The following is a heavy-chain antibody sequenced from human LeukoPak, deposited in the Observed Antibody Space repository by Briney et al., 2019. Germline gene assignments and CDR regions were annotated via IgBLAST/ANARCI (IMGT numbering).Heavy chain of an antibody. J-gene: IGHJ4*02. CDR2: IIPIFGTA. CDR3: ARDHQTLQWLVLYY. Sequence: ASVKVSCKASGGTFSGYAISWVRQAPGQGLEWMGGIIPIFGTANYAQKFQGRVTITTDESTSTAYMELSSLRSEDTAVYYCARDHQTLQWLVLYYWGQGTLVTVSS. CDR1: GGTFSGYA. D-gene: IGHD6-19*01. V-gene: IGHV1-69*05.